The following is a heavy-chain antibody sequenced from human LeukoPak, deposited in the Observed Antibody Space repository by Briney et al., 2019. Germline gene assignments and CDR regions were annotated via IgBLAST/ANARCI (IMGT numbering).Heavy chain of an antibody. V-gene: IGHV3-21*01. J-gene: IGHJ4*02. CDR3: ARDAPLLYYDILTGYTTEFDY. CDR2: ISSSSSYI. Sequence: GVSLRLSCAASGFTFSSYSMNWVRQAPGKGLEWVSSISSSSSYIYYADSVKGRFTISRDNAKNSLYLQMNSLRAEDTAVYYCARDAPLLYYDILTGYTTEFDYWGQGTLVTVSS. D-gene: IGHD3-9*01. CDR1: GFTFSSYS.